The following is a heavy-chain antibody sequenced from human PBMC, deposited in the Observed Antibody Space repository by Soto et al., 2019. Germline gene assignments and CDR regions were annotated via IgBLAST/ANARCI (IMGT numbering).Heavy chain of an antibody. V-gene: IGHV1-69*13. J-gene: IGHJ6*02. Sequence: SVKVSCKASGGTFSSYAISWVRQAPGQGLAWMGGIIPIFGTANYAQKFQGRVTITADESTSTAYMELSSLRSEDTAVYYCAREVIAAAGTHYYGMDVWGQGTTVTVS. CDR2: IIPIFGTA. CDR3: AREVIAAAGTHYYGMDV. D-gene: IGHD6-13*01. CDR1: GGTFSSYA.